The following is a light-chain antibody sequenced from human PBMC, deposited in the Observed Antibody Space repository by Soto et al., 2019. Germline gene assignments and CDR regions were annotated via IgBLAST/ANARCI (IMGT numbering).Light chain of an antibody. V-gene: IGKV4-1*01. Sequence: DIVMTQSPDSLAVSLGERATINCKSSQTLLYSSNNKNYLAWYQLKPGQPPRLLLYWASTRGSGVPDRFSGSGSGTDFSLTISSLQAEDVAVYSCQQFFSTPQTFGQGTNLEIK. CDR2: WAS. J-gene: IGKJ2*01. CDR1: QTLLYSSNNKNY. CDR3: QQFFSTPQT.